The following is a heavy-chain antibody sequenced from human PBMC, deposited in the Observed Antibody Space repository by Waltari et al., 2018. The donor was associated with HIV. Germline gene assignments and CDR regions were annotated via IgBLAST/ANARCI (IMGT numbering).Heavy chain of an antibody. Sequence: QVQLVESGGGMVQPGRSLRLSCAASGFTFSSYGMHWVRQAPGKGLECVAVISYDGSNKYSADSVKGRFTIARDNSKNTLYLQMNSLRAEDTAVYYCAKGGGCSSTSCYCDYWRQGTLVTVSS. V-gene: IGHV3-30*18. CDR1: GFTFSSYG. CDR2: ISYDGSNK. J-gene: IGHJ4*02. D-gene: IGHD2-2*01. CDR3: AKGGGCSSTSCYCDY.